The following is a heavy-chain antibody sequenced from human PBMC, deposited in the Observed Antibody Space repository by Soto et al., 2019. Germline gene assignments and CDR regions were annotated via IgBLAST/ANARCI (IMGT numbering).Heavy chain of an antibody. J-gene: IGHJ2*01. D-gene: IGHD6-13*01. CDR3: ARDRGEYTSSWFWYFSH. Sequence: ASETLSLTCSVSGASISSYNWNWVRQSAGKGPEWVGRLNIAGTINYNPSLKSRITMSMDTSKNQISLHLRSVTAADTAMYYCARDRGEYTSSWFWYFSHWGHGTLVTV. V-gene: IGHV4-4*07. CDR2: LNIAGTI. CDR1: GASISSYN.